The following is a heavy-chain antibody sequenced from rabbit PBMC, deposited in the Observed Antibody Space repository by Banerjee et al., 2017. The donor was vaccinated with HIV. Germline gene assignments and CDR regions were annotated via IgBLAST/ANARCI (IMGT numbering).Heavy chain of an antibody. CDR3: ARRGSDWGDDL. CDR1: GSDISSNA. Sequence: QEQLEESGGGLVQPEGSLTLTCTASGSDISSNAMCWVRQAPGKGLELIACIYSSNGDKWYASWVNGRFTISKTSSTTVTLQMTSLTAADTATYFCARRGSDWGDDLWGQGTLVTVS. CDR2: IYSSNGDK. J-gene: IGHJ6*01. V-gene: IGHV1S47*01. D-gene: IGHD4-1*01.